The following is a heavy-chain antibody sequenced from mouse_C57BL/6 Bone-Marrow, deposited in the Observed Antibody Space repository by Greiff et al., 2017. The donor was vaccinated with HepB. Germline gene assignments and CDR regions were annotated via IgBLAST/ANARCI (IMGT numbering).Heavy chain of an antibody. CDR3: ARDTITTVGYFDV. J-gene: IGHJ1*03. V-gene: IGHV5-16*01. Sequence: EVQLVESEGGLVQPGSSMKLSCTASGFTFSDYYMAWVRQVPEKGLEWVANINYDGSSTYYLDSLKSRFIISRDNAKNILYLQMSSLKSEDTATYYCARDTITTVGYFDVWGTGTTVTVSS. D-gene: IGHD1-1*01. CDR2: INYDGSST. CDR1: GFTFSDYY.